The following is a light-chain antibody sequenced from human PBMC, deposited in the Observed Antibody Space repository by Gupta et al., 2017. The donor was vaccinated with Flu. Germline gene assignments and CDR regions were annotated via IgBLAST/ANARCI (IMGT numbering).Light chain of an antibody. CDR2: DNS. Sequence: TISCTGTSSNIGAGYAVHWYQQIPGTAPNLLIFDNSNRPSGVPDRFSGSKSGASASLAITGLQPEDEADDYCQSYDDRLSGSRVFGTGTKVTVL. J-gene: IGLJ1*01. CDR3: QSYDDRLSGSRV. CDR1: SSNIGAGYA. V-gene: IGLV1-40*01.